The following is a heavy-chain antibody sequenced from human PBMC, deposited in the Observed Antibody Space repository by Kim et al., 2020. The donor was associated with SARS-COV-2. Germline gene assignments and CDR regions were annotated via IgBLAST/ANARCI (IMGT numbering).Heavy chain of an antibody. J-gene: IGHJ6*02. Sequence: SETLSLTCTVSGGSVSSGSYYWSWIRQPPGKGLEWIGYIYYSGSTNYNPSLKSRVTISVDTSKNQFSLKLSSVTAADTAVYYCARGALVDGTTQYYYYGMDVWGQGTTVTVSS. CDR2: IYYSGST. D-gene: IGHD1-7*01. CDR3: ARGALVDGTTQYYYYGMDV. CDR1: GGSVSSGSYY. V-gene: IGHV4-61*01.